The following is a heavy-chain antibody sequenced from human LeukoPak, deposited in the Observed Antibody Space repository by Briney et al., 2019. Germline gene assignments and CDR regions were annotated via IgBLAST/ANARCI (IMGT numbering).Heavy chain of an antibody. V-gene: IGHV1-69*13. CDR1: GGTFSSYA. CDR3: ARDGRTMVRGVIMGTWFDP. Sequence: SVKVSCKASGGTFSSYAISWVRQAPGQGLEWMGGIIPIFGTANYAQKFQGRVTITADESTSTAYMELSSLRSEDTAVYYCARDGRTMVRGVIMGTWFDPWGQGTLVTVSS. J-gene: IGHJ5*02. D-gene: IGHD3-10*01. CDR2: IIPIFGTA.